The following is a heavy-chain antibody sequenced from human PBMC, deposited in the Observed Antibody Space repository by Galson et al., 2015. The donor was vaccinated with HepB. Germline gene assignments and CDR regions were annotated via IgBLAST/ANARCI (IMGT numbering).Heavy chain of an antibody. CDR2: IDPSDSYT. Sequence: QSGAEVKKPGESLRISCKGSGYSFTSYWISWVRQMPGKGLEWMGRIDPSDSYTNYSPSFQGHVTISADKSISTAYLQWSSLKASDTAMYYCARHAEYSSSSEPGDYWGQGTLVTVSS. J-gene: IGHJ4*02. CDR3: ARHAEYSSSSEPGDY. D-gene: IGHD6-6*01. V-gene: IGHV5-10-1*01. CDR1: GYSFTSYW.